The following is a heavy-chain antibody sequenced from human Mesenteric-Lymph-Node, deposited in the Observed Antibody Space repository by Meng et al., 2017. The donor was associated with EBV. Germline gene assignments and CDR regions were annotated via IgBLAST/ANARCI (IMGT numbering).Heavy chain of an antibody. D-gene: IGHD6-19*01. V-gene: IGHV3-30*04. CDR2: ISDDGRKT. Sequence: VQLGESGGGVVQPERSLRLSCAAAGFTFNTYAMYWVRQAPGKGLDWVAVISDDGRKTYHADSVKGRFTISRDNAKNSLYLQINSLRAEDTAVYYCAREFMAVFDLWGRGTLVTVSS. CDR1: GFTFNTYA. CDR3: AREFMAVFDL. J-gene: IGHJ2*01.